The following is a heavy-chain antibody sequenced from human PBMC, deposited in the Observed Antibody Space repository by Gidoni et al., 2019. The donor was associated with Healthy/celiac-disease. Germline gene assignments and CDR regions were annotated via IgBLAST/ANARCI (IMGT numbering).Heavy chain of an antibody. J-gene: IGHJ6*02. D-gene: IGHD2-8*01. CDR2: INHSGST. V-gene: IGHV4-34*01. CDR1: GGSFSGYY. CDR3: ARGYVGTYYYYGMDV. Sequence: QVQLQQWGAGLLKPSETLSLTCAVYGGSFSGYYWSWIRQPPGKGLEWIGEINHSGSTNYNPSLKSRVTISVDTSKNQFSLKLSSVTAGDTAVYYCARGYVGTYYYYGMDVWGQGTTVTVSS.